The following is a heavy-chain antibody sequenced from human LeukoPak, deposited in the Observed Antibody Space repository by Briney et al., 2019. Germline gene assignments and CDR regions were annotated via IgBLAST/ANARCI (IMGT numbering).Heavy chain of an antibody. CDR2: IIPILGIA. J-gene: IGHJ4*02. D-gene: IGHD4-17*01. CDR3: ARDPHDYGDHVEVDY. Sequence: SVKVSCKASGGTFSSYAISWVRQAPGQGLEWMGRIIPILGIANYAQKFQGRVTITADKSTSTAYMELSSLRSEDTAVYYCARDPHDYGDHVEVDYWGQGTLVTVSS. CDR1: GGTFSSYA. V-gene: IGHV1-69*04.